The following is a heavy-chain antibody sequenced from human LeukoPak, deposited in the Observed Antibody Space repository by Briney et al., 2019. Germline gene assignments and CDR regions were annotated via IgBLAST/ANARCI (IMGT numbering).Heavy chain of an antibody. Sequence: PGGSLRLSCAASGFTFSSYWMHWVRQAPGKGLVWVSRINSDGSSTSYADSVKGRFTISRDNAKNTLYLQMNSLRAEDTAVYYCARESSSWYFGRTAGFDYWGQGTLVSVSS. J-gene: IGHJ4*02. CDR1: GFTFSSYW. CDR2: INSDGSST. V-gene: IGHV3-74*01. CDR3: ARESSSWYFGRTAGFDY. D-gene: IGHD6-13*01.